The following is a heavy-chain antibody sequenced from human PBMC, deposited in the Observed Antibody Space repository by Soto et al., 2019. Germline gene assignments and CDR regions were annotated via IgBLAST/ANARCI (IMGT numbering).Heavy chain of an antibody. V-gene: IGHV4-39*01. CDR1: GGSISSSSYY. CDR3: ARHNGPLYVGYYYDMNV. J-gene: IGHJ6*02. CDR2: IYYSGYT. D-gene: IGHD3-16*01. Sequence: QLQLQESGPGLVKPSETLSLTCTVSGGSISSSSYYWGWIRQPPGKGLEWIGSIYYSGYTYYNPSPKSRVTISVDTSKHQFSLKLSSVTAADTAVYYCARHNGPLYVGYYYDMNVWGQGTTVTVSS.